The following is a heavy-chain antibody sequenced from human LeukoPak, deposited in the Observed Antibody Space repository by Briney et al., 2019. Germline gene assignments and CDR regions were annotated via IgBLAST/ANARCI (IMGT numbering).Heavy chain of an antibody. D-gene: IGHD1-26*01. V-gene: IGHV3-21*01. CDR1: GFTFSTYN. CDR2: ISTSSNYI. J-gene: IGHJ3*02. Sequence: GGSLRLSCTASGFTFSTYNMNWVRQAPGKGLEWVSSISTSSNYIYYADSVKGRFTISRDNAKNSLYLQMNSLRVEGTDVYYCARDVGASAPDAFDIWGQGTMVTVSS. CDR3: ARDVGASAPDAFDI.